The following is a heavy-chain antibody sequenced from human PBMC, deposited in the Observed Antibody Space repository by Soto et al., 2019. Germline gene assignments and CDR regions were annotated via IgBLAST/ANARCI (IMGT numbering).Heavy chain of an antibody. J-gene: IGHJ6*02. CDR3: ARDLTLSRFDYYYYGMDV. CDR1: GFTFSSYS. CDR2: ISSSSSTI. D-gene: IGHD3-16*01. Sequence: GGSLRLSCAASGFTFSSYSMNWVRQAPGKGLEWVSYISSSSSTIYYADSVKGRFTISRDNAKNSLYLQMNSLRDEDTAVYYCARDLTLSRFDYYYYGMDVWGQGTTVTVSS. V-gene: IGHV3-48*02.